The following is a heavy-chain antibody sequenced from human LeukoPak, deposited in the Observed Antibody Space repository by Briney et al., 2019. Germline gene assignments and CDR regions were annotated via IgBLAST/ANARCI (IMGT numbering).Heavy chain of an antibody. CDR3: ARVGSSGYPIDY. CDR2: ISSSGSTI. Sequence: PGGSLRLSCAASGFTFSDYYMSWIRQAPGKGLEWVAYISSSGSTINYPDSVKGRFTISRDSAKKSLFLQMNSLRAEDTAVYYCARVGSSGYPIDYWGQGTLVTVSS. J-gene: IGHJ4*02. D-gene: IGHD3-22*01. CDR1: GFTFSDYY. V-gene: IGHV3-11*01.